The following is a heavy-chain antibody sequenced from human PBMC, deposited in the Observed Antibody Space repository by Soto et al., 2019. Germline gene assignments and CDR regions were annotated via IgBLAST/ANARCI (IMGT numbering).Heavy chain of an antibody. V-gene: IGHV1-18*01. CDR3: AREGYCSSGSCALYSHDYFGMDV. D-gene: IGHD2-15*01. J-gene: IGHJ6*02. CDR1: GYNFNRYG. CDR2: ISTYNSKT. Sequence: ASLKVSCKASGYNFNRYGISWVRQAPGQGLEWMGWISTYNSKTNYAQKLEDRVTMTTDTFTSTAYMELRSLTSDDTAVYYCAREGYCSSGSCALYSHDYFGMDVWGQGTTVTVSS.